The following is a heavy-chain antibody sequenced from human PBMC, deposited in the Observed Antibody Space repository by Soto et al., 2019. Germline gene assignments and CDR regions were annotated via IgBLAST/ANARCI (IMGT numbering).Heavy chain of an antibody. Sequence: SGPTLVNPTQTLTLTCTFSGFSLSTSGVGVGWIRQPPGKALKWLALIYWVDVKRYSPSLKSRLTITKDTSKNQVFLTMTNMDPVDTATFYCAHSLIGYYYDSSGSNWFDPWGQGTLVTVSS. CDR3: AHSLIGYYYDSSGSNWFDP. D-gene: IGHD3-22*01. V-gene: IGHV2-5*02. CDR1: GFSLSTSGVG. CDR2: IYWVDVK. J-gene: IGHJ5*02.